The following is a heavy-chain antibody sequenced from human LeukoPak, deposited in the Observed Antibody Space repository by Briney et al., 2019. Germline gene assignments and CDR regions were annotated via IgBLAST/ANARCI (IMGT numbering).Heavy chain of an antibody. D-gene: IGHD3-22*01. Sequence: GRSLRLSCATSGFIFSTSGMHWVRQAPGKGLEWVAVIWYDGGKIYYADSVKGRFTVSRDNPKNTLYLQMNSLRAEDTAVYYCARDPPTDYYDSSGYYLWGQGTLVTVSS. CDR3: ARDPPTDYYDSSGYYL. CDR1: GFIFSTSG. CDR2: IWYDGGKI. J-gene: IGHJ4*02. V-gene: IGHV3-33*01.